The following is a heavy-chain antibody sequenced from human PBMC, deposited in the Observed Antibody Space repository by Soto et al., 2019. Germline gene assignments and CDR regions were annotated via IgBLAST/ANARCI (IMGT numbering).Heavy chain of an antibody. V-gene: IGHV4-59*01. CDR2: IYYSGST. Sequence: SETLSLTCTVSGGSISSYYWSWIRQPPGKGLEWIGYIYYSGSTNYNPSLKSRVTISVDTSKNQFSLKLSSVTAADTAVYYCASDQVNYGSGSYPPYGMDVWGQGNTVTVSS. D-gene: IGHD3-10*01. CDR3: ASDQVNYGSGSYPPYGMDV. J-gene: IGHJ6*02. CDR1: GGSISSYY.